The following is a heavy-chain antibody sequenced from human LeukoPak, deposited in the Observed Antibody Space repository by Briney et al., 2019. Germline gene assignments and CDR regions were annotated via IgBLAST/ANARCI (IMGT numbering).Heavy chain of an antibody. D-gene: IGHD1-14*01. CDR3: ARAKIRYPPHFDY. CDR2: ISSSDTI. CDR1: GFTFSDYY. J-gene: IGHJ4*02. V-gene: IGHV3-11*04. Sequence: PGGSLRLSCAASGFTFSDYYMSWIRQAPGKGLEWVSYISSSDTIYYADSVKGRFTISRDNAKNSLYLQMNSLRAEDTAVYYCARAKIRYPPHFDYWGQGTLVTVSS.